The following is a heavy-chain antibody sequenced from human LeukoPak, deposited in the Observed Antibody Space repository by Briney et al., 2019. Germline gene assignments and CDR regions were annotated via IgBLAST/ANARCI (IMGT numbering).Heavy chain of an antibody. Sequence: SETLSLTCTVSGGSISSSSYYWGWIRQPPGKGLEWIGSIYYSGSTYYNPSLKSRVTISVDTSKNQFSLKLSSVTAADTAVYYCVRVNGYSYGLGGYYYYMDVWGKGTTVTVSS. CDR1: GGSISSSSYY. V-gene: IGHV4-39*07. CDR2: IYYSGST. D-gene: IGHD5-18*01. J-gene: IGHJ6*03. CDR3: VRVNGYSYGLGGYYYYMDV.